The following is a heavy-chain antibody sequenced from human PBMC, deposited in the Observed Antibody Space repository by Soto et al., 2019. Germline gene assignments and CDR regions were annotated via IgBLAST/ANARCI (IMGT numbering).Heavy chain of an antibody. V-gene: IGHV3-23*01. D-gene: IGHD3-3*01. J-gene: IGHJ4*02. CDR1: GFTFTSYA. CDR2: ISGSGGDT. CDR3: AKHDFSTLHKPGLDS. Sequence: EVQLLESGGGLVQPGGSLRLSCSASGFTFTSYAMSWVRQAPGKGLEWVSGISGSGGDTKNADSVKGRFTISRDNFKNMLYLPMNSLSAEDTAVYYCAKHDFSTLHKPGLDSWGQGTLVTVSS.